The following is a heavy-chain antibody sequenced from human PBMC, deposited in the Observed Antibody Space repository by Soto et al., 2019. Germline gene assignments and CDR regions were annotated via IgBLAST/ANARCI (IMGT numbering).Heavy chain of an antibody. J-gene: IGHJ6*02. CDR3: TADTIITTDYGMDV. V-gene: IGHV3-15*07. CDR1: AFTFNNAW. D-gene: IGHD4-4*01. CDR2: IKRKHEGGTT. Sequence: EVQVVESGGDLVKPGGSLRLSCAVSAFTFNNAWMNWVRQAPGKGLEWVGRIKRKHEGGTTDYAGPVKGRFTISRDDSRNTMFRQVNSLQTEDTAVDYCTADTIITTDYGMDVWGQGTTVTVSS.